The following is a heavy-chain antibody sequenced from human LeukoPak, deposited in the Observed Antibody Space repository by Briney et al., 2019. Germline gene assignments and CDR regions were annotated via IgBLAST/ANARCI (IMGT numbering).Heavy chain of an antibody. V-gene: IGHV1-69*05. CDR3: ARRVGATQLRSDAFDI. D-gene: IGHD1-26*01. CDR1: GGTFSSYA. Sequence: ASVKVSCKASGGTFSSYAISWVRQAPGQGLEWMGGIIPIFGTANYAQKFQGRVTITRNTSISTAYMELSSLRSEDTAVYYCARRVGATQLRSDAFDIWGQGTMVTVSS. J-gene: IGHJ3*02. CDR2: IIPIFGTA.